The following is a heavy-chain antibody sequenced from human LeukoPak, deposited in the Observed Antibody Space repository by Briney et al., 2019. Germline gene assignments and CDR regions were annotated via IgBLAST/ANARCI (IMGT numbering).Heavy chain of an antibody. V-gene: IGHV1-2*07. CDR1: GYTFTGSY. CDR3: ARDRATVGSYNWFVP. D-gene: IGHD3-10*01. J-gene: IGHJ5*02. CDR2: INPNGGAT. Sequence: ASVKVSCKASGYTFTGSYIHWARQAPGQGLEWMGWINPNGGATKYGHKFQGRVPMTRDTSITTAYMELSRLTSDDTAVYYCARDRATVGSYNWFVPWGQGALVTVSS.